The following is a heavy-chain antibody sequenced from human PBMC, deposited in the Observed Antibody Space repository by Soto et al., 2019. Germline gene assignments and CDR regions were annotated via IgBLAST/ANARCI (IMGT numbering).Heavy chain of an antibody. Sequence: ASVKVSFKASGYTFTSYAMHWVRQAPGQRLEWMGWINAGNGNTKYSQKFQGRVTITRDTSASTAYMELSSPRSEDTAVYYCARDFALRMGLDYWGQGTLVTVSS. CDR3: ARDFALRMGLDY. V-gene: IGHV1-3*01. J-gene: IGHJ4*02. D-gene: IGHD1-26*01. CDR2: INAGNGNT. CDR1: GYTFTSYA.